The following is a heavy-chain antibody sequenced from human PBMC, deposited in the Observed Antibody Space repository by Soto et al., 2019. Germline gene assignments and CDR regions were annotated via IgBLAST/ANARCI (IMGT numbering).Heavy chain of an antibody. CDR2: IYYSGST. V-gene: IGHV4-39*01. Sequence: ASETLSLTCTVSGVSISSSSYYWVWIRQPPGKGLEWIGSIYYSGSTYCNPSLKSRVTISVDTSKNQFSLKLSSVTAADTAVYYCARHPSRYSSSWYYFDYWGQGTLVTVSS. CDR1: GVSISSSSYY. D-gene: IGHD6-13*01. J-gene: IGHJ4*02. CDR3: ARHPSRYSSSWYYFDY.